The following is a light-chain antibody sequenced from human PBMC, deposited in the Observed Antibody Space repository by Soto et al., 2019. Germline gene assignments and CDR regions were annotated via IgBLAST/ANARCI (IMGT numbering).Light chain of an antibody. CDR1: QSVLSGSTGKDY. Sequence: DIVMTQSPNSLAVSLGERATINCKSSQSVLSGSTGKDYLAWYQQRPGQPPKLLFYWASTRESGVPDRFSGGGSETDFTLTISSLQAEDVAVYYCQEYYSFPFTFGGGTKVEIK. CDR3: QEYYSFPFT. V-gene: IGKV4-1*01. CDR2: WAS. J-gene: IGKJ4*01.